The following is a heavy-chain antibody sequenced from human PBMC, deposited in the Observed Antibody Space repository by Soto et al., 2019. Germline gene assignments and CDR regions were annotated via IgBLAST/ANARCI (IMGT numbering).Heavy chain of an antibody. Sequence: GGSLRLSCAASGFTFSRYSMNWVRQAPGKGLEWVSSISSSSSYIYYADSVKGRFTISRDNAKNSLHLQMNSLRAEDTAVYYCARADPFYYYDSSGPPDYWGQGTLVTVSS. J-gene: IGHJ4*02. V-gene: IGHV3-21*01. CDR3: ARADPFYYYDSSGPPDY. CDR1: GFTFSRYS. D-gene: IGHD3-22*01. CDR2: ISSSSSYI.